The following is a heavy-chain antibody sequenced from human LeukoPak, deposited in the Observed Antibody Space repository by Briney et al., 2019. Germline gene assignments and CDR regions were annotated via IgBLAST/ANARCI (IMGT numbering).Heavy chain of an antibody. CDR2: TYYRSKWCN. CDR3: TRASETGQGDY. CDR1: GDIVSSDSVA. Sequence: SQTLSLTCAISGDIVSSDSVAWNWIRQSPSRGLEWLGRTYYRSKWCNDYAVSVKTRITINPDTSKNQFSLQLNSVTPDDTAVYYCTRASETGQGDYWGQGTLVTVSS. J-gene: IGHJ4*02. V-gene: IGHV6-1*01.